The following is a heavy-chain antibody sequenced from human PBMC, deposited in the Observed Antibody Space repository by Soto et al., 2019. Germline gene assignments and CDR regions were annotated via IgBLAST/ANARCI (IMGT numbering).Heavy chain of an antibody. J-gene: IGHJ4*02. D-gene: IGHD3-10*01. CDR2: ISAYNGNT. V-gene: IGHV1-18*01. CDR3: ARSPPEFGELGGDGDY. CDR1: GYTFTSYG. Sequence: ASVKVSCKASGYTFTSYGISWVRQAPGQGLEWMGWISAYNGNTNYAQKLQGRVTMTTDTSTSTAYMELRSLRSDDTAVYYCARSPPEFGELGGDGDYWGKGTLVTVSS.